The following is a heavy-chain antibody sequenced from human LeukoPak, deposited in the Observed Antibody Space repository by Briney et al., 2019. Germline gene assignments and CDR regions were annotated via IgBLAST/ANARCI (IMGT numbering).Heavy chain of an antibody. CDR1: GFTFSSYA. D-gene: IGHD6-19*01. V-gene: IGHV3-23*01. CDR2: VSGSGGST. CDR3: AKDAYLIAVAGNYFDF. Sequence: GGSLRLSCAASGFTFSSYAMSWVRQAPGKGLEWVSTVSGSGGSTYYADSVKGRFTISRDNSKNTLYLQMNSLRAEDTALYYCAKDAYLIAVAGNYFDFWGQGTLVTVAS. J-gene: IGHJ4*02.